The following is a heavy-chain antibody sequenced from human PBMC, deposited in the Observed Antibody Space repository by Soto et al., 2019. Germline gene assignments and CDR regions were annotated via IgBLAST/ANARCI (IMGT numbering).Heavy chain of an antibody. J-gene: IGHJ4*02. CDR2: ISGSGGST. CDR1: GFTFSSYA. Sequence: EVQLLESGGGLVQPGGSLRLSCAASGFTFSSYAMSWVRQAPGKGLEWVSAISGSGGSTYYAASVKGRFTISRDNSKNTLYLQRNSLRAEDTAVYYCAKARFHWYRSSWDYWGQGTLVTVSS. CDR3: AKARFHWYRSSWDY. D-gene: IGHD6-6*01. V-gene: IGHV3-23*01.